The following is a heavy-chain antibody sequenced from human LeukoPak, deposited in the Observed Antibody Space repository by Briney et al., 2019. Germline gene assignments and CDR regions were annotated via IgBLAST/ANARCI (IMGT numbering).Heavy chain of an antibody. CDR2: INASNSNT. Sequence: GASVKVSCKASRYIFTDYAIQWVRQAPGQGPESMGWINASNSNTKYSHKFQGRVTITRDTSASTAYMELSGLRSDDTAVYYCARARWTSTVTTYYLDFWGQGTLVTVSS. J-gene: IGHJ4*02. D-gene: IGHD4-17*01. CDR1: RYIFTDYA. V-gene: IGHV1-3*01. CDR3: ARARWTSTVTTYYLDF.